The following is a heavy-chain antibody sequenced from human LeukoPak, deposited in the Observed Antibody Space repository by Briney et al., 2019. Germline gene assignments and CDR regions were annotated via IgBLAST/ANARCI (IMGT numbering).Heavy chain of an antibody. V-gene: IGHV3-33*01. D-gene: IGHD1-20*01. CDR3: ARDRTPHHNWDDADGLRF. Sequence: GGSLRLSCAASGFTFNIYGMHWVRQAPGKGLEWVAVIWPDESNVHYADSVKDRFTISRDTSKNTLYLQMSSLRVEDTAVYYCARDRTPHHNWDDADGLRFWGQGTLVTVSS. J-gene: IGHJ1*01. CDR2: IWPDESNV. CDR1: GFTFNIYG.